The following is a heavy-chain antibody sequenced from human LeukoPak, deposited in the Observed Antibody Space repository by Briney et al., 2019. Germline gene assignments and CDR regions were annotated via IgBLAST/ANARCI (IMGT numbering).Heavy chain of an antibody. CDR1: GFTFSSYA. CDR2: ISTNGGST. Sequence: GGSLRLSCAASGFTFSSYAMYWVRQAPGKGLEYFSAISTNGGSTYYANSVKGRFTISRDNSKNTLYLQMGSLRAEDMGVYYCAGGSSWYRGIDYWGQGTLVTVSS. J-gene: IGHJ4*02. CDR3: AGGSSWYRGIDY. V-gene: IGHV3-64*01. D-gene: IGHD6-13*01.